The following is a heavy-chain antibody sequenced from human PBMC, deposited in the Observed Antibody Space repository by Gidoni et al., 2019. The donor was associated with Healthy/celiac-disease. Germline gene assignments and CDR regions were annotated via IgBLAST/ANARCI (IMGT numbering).Heavy chain of an antibody. CDR2: IYYSGST. J-gene: IGHJ6*02. CDR3: ARQGPSEGCSGGSCYNYYYYGMDV. V-gene: IGHV4-39*01. Sequence: QLQLQESGPGLVKPSETLSLTCTVSGGSISSSSYYWGWIRQPPGKGLEWIGSIYYSGSTYYNPSLKSRVTISVDTSKNQFSLKLSSVTAADTAVYYCARQGPSEGCSGGSCYNYYYYGMDVWGQGTTVTVSS. CDR1: GGSISSSSYY. D-gene: IGHD2-15*01.